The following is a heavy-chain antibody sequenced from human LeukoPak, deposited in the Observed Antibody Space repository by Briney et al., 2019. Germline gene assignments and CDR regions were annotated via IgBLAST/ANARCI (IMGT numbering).Heavy chain of an antibody. CDR2: ISYDGSNK. D-gene: IGHD2-2*01. CDR1: GFTFSSYA. Sequence: GGSLRLSCAASGFTFSSYAMHWVRQAPGKGLEWVAVISYDGSNKYYADSVKGRFTISRDNSENTLYLQMNSLRTEDTAVYYCARGNVVVVPAASWFDPWGQGTLVTVSS. J-gene: IGHJ5*02. CDR3: ARGNVVVVPAASWFDP. V-gene: IGHV3-30-3*01.